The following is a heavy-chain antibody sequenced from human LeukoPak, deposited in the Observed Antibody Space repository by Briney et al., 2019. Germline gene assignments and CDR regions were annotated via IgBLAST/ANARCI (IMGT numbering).Heavy chain of an antibody. Sequence: PSETLSLTCTVSGGSISSSSYYWGWIRQPPGKGLEWIGSIYYSGSTYYNPSLKSRVTISVDTSKNQFSLKLSSMTAADTAVYYYARLPRLTIFGVVTPRGGWFDPWGQGTLVTVSS. CDR1: GGSISSSSYY. CDR2: IYYSGST. CDR3: ARLPRLTIFGVVTPRGGWFDP. D-gene: IGHD3-3*01. J-gene: IGHJ5*02. V-gene: IGHV4-39*01.